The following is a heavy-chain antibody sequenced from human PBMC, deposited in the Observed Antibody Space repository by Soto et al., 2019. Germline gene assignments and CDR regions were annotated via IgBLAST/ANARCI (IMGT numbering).Heavy chain of an antibody. D-gene: IGHD3-22*01. V-gene: IGHV3-23*05. Sequence: GGSLRLSCAVSGFPLSNYAMTWVRHSPRKGLEWVASDNTRDYRTFYADSVEGRFTISRDNANNSLYLQMNSLRAEDTATYYCVRDGLDYYDTERLYFDNWGQGTLVTVSS. J-gene: IGHJ4*02. CDR3: VRDGLDYYDTERLYFDN. CDR2: DNTRDYRT. CDR1: GFPLSNYA.